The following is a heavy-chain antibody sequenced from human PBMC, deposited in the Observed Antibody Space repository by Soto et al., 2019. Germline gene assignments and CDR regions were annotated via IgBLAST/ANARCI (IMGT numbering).Heavy chain of an antibody. V-gene: IGHV3-23*01. CDR2: ISGSGGST. Sequence: EVQLLESGGGLVQPGGSLRLSCAASGFTFSSYAMRWVRQAPGKGLEWVSAISGSGGSTYYADSVKGRFTISRDNSNDPLNLQMNSLSSEGTAVYYYAKLRIRPNSGDFYYFDYWGQGSLVTVSS. J-gene: IGHJ4*02. CDR1: GFTFSSYA. D-gene: IGHD4-17*01. CDR3: AKLRIRPNSGDFYYFDY.